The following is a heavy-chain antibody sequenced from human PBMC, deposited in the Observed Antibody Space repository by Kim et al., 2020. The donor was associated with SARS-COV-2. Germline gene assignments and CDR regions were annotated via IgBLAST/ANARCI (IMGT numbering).Heavy chain of an antibody. CDR3: AKRLKDHYYDSSGYPTPYYYYYYGMDV. Sequence: GGSLRLSCAASGFTFSSYAMSWVRQAPGKGLEWVSAISGSGGSTYYADSVKGRFTISRDNSKNTLYLQMNSLRAEDTAVYYCAKRLKDHYYDSSGYPTPYYYYYYGMDVWGQGTTVTVSS. D-gene: IGHD3-22*01. CDR2: ISGSGGST. J-gene: IGHJ6*02. CDR1: GFTFSSYA. V-gene: IGHV3-23*01.